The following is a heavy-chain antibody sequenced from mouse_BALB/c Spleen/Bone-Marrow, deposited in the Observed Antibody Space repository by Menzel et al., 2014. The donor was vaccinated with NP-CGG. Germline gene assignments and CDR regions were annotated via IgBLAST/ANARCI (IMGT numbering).Heavy chain of an antibody. CDR3: ARCLTGTSAMDY. CDR1: GYAFTNYL. V-gene: IGHV1-54*01. J-gene: IGHJ4*01. Sequence: VQLVESGAELVRPGTSVKVSCKASGYAFTNYLIEWVKQRPGQGLEWIGVINPGSGGTNYNEKFKAKATLTAGKSSSTAYMQLSSLTSDDSAVYFCARCLTGTSAMDYWGQGTSVTVSS. CDR2: INPGSGGT. D-gene: IGHD4-1*01.